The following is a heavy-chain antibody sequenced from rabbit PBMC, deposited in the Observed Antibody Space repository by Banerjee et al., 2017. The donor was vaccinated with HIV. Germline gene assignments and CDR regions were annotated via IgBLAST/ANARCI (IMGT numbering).Heavy chain of an antibody. CDR2: INSSSRNV. CDR1: GFDFSGYYM. Sequence: QEQLKESGGGLVQPGGSLKLSCKASGFDFSGYYMNWVRQAPGKGLEWIGCINSSSRNVVYASWATGRFTISKTSSTTVTLQMTSLTAADTATYLCARDLAGVIGWNFNLWGPGTLVTVS. V-gene: IGHV1S45*01. D-gene: IGHD4-1*01. CDR3: ARDLAGVIGWNFNL. J-gene: IGHJ4*01.